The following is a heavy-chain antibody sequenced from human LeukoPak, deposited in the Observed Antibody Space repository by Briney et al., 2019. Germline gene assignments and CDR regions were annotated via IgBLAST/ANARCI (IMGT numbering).Heavy chain of an antibody. J-gene: IGHJ4*02. CDR1: GYTFTSYG. Sequence: ASVKVSCKASGYTFTSYGISRVRQAPGQGLEWMGWISAYNGNTNYAQKLQGRVTMTTDTSTSTAYMELRSLRSDDTAVYYCARFSGWDIVVVPAADLFDYWGQGTLVTVSS. V-gene: IGHV1-18*04. D-gene: IGHD2-2*01. CDR3: ARFSGWDIVVVPAADLFDY. CDR2: ISAYNGNT.